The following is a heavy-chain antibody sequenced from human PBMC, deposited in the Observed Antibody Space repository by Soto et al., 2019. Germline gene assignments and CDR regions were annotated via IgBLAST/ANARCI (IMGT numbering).Heavy chain of an antibody. CDR2: IIPIFGIT. CDR1: GGTFSGYA. D-gene: IGHD1-1*01. Sequence: QAQLMQSGAEVKEPGSSVKVSCKASGGTFSGYAISWVRQAPGQWLEWLGGIIPIFGITNYAQKFQNRLTIAADESSATVYMDLRSLTSEDSAIYYCARDPRSITGTTSSEDFQHWGQGTLVSVS. J-gene: IGHJ1*01. CDR3: ARDPRSITGTTSSEDFQH. V-gene: IGHV1-69*01.